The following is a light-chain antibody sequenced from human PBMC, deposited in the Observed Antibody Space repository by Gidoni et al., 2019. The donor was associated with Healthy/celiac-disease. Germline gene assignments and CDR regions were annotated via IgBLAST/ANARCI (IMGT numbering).Light chain of an antibody. V-gene: IGLV1-40*01. CDR3: QYYDSSLSGVV. J-gene: IGLJ2*01. CDR2: GNS. CDR1: SSNIGAGYD. Sequence: VTITCTGSSSNIGAGYDVQWYQQLPGTAPKRLIYGNSKRPAGGPERFSGSKSGTSAYLAITGLQAEEEADYYCQYYDSSLSGVVFGGGTKLTVL.